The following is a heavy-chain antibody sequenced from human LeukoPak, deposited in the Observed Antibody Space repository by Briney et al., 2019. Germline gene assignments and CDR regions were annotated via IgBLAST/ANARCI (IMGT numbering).Heavy chain of an antibody. CDR2: ISAYNGNT. J-gene: IGHJ5*02. V-gene: IGHV1-18*01. CDR1: GYTFTSYG. D-gene: IGHD1-26*01. CDR3: ARERVGATNVLSRINWFDP. Sequence: GASVKVSCKASGYTFTSYGISWVRQAPGQGLEWMGWISAYNGNTNYAQKLQGRVTMTTDTSTSTAYMELRSLRSDDTAVYYCARERVGATNVLSRINWFDPWGQGTLVTVSS.